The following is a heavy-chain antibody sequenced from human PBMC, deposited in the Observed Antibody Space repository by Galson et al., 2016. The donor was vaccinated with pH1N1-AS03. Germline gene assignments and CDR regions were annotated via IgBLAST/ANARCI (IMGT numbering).Heavy chain of an antibody. CDR2: ISGSGGTT. J-gene: IGHJ6*03. Sequence: SLRLSCAASGFSFSTYAMTWVRQAPGKGLEWVSGISGSGGTTYYAESMKGRSAISRDNSKNTLYLLMNSLRAEDTAVYYCAKGDDFWSGYSPNYYYCMDVWGKGTTVTVSS. CDR3: AKGDDFWSGYSPNYYYCMDV. D-gene: IGHD3-3*01. CDR1: GFSFSTYA. V-gene: IGHV3-23*01.